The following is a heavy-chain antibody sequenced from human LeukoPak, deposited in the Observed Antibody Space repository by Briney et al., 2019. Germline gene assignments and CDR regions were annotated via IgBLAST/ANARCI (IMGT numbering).Heavy chain of an antibody. D-gene: IGHD1-14*01. V-gene: IGHV3-74*01. CDR2: IKTDGSFT. J-gene: IGHJ4*02. CDR3: ATETIGRHYDY. CDR1: GITLSNYW. Sequence: GGSLRLSCTASGITLSNYWMHWVRQAPGKGPVWVSGIKTDGSFTTYADSVRGRFTISRDNAKNSMYLQMDSLRDEDTAVYYCATETIGRHYDYWGQGTLLTVSS.